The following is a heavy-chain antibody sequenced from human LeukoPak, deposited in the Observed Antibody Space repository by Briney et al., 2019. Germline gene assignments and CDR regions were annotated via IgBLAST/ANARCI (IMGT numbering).Heavy chain of an antibody. CDR3: ATDAPGYYYDSSNY. Sequence: ASVKVSCKASGGTFSSYAISWVRQAPGQGLEWMGGIIPIFGTANYAQKFQGRVTITADESTSTAYMELSSLRSEDTAVYYCATDAPGYYYDSSNYWGQGTLVTVSS. V-gene: IGHV1-69*13. J-gene: IGHJ4*02. CDR2: IIPIFGTA. D-gene: IGHD3-22*01. CDR1: GGTFSSYA.